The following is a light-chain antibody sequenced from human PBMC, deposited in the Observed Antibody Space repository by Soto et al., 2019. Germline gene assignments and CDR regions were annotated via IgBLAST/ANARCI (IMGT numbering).Light chain of an antibody. CDR1: QVMSSW. J-gene: IGKJ2*01. V-gene: IGKV1-5*01. CDR3: QQYNSYLYT. CDR2: DAS. Sequence: DIQMTQSPSSVSAAVGERVTITCRASQVMSSWLAWYQQKPGKAPKLLIYDASSLESGVPSRFSGSGSGTEFTLTISSLQPDDFATYYCQQYNSYLYTFGQGTKVDIK.